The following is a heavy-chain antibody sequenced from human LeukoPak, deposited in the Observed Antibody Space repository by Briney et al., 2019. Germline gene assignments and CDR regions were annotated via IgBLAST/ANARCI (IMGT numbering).Heavy chain of an antibody. CDR3: AKDTYYDSTGYSDYFDY. CDR2: ISSSGGGT. D-gene: IGHD3-22*01. V-gene: IGHV3-23*01. Sequence: GGSLRLSCAASGFTFSSYGMHWVRQAPGKGLEWVSTISSSGGGTYYADSVKGRFTISRDSSKNTLHLQMNSLRAEGTAVYYCAKDTYYDSTGYSDYFDYWGQGTLVTVSS. J-gene: IGHJ4*02. CDR1: GFTFSSYG.